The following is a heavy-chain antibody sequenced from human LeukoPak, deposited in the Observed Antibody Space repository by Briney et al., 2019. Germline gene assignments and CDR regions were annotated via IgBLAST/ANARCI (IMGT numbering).Heavy chain of an antibody. J-gene: IGHJ6*02. V-gene: IGHV4-61*02. CDR2: IYTSGST. CDR3: ARNSYYYGSGPYHYGMDV. D-gene: IGHD3-10*01. CDR1: GGSISSGDYY. Sequence: SQTLSLTCTVSGGSISSGDYYWSWIRQPAGKGLEWIGRIYTSGSTNYNPSLKSRVTMSVDTSKNQFSLKLSSVTAADTAVYYCARNSYYYGSGPYHYGMDVWGQGTTVTVSS.